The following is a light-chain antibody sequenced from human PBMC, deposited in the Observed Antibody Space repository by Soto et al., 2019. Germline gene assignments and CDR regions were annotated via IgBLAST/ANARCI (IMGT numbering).Light chain of an antibody. CDR2: GAS. V-gene: IGKV3-20*01. Sequence: EIVLTQSPGTLSLSPGERATLSCRASQSVSSNYLAWYQQKAGQAPRLLIYGASSRATGIPDRFSGSGSGTDFTLTISRLEPEDFAVYYCSQYGSSSFTFGPGTKVDI. CDR1: QSVSSNY. CDR3: SQYGSSSFT. J-gene: IGKJ3*01.